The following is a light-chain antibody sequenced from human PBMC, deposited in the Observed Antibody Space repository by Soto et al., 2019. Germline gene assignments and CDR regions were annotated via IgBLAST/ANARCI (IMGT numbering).Light chain of an antibody. CDR3: QQYGSSPRT. CDR1: QSVSSSY. Sequence: EIVLTQSPGTLSLSPGERATLSCRASQSVSSSYLAWYQRKPGQAPRLLIYVASSRATGIPDRFSGSGSGTDFTLTISRLEPEDFAVYYCQQYGSSPRTFGQGTKVEI. J-gene: IGKJ1*01. V-gene: IGKV3-20*01. CDR2: VAS.